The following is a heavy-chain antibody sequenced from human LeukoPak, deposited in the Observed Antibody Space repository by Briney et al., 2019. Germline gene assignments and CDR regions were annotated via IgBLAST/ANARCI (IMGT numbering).Heavy chain of an antibody. CDR3: ARVACSGGSCYSVYYYGMDV. CDR1: GFPFSDYY. J-gene: IGHJ6*02. Sequence: GGSLRLSCAASGFPFSDYYMSWIRQAPGKGLEWVSYISSSGSTIYYADSVEGRFTISRDNAKNSLYLQMNSLRAEDTAVYYCARVACSGGSCYSVYYYGMDVWGQGTTVTVSS. CDR2: ISSSGSTI. D-gene: IGHD2-15*01. V-gene: IGHV3-11*01.